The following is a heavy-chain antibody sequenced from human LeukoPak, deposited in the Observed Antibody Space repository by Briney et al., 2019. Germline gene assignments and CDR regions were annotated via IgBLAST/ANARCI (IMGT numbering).Heavy chain of an antibody. D-gene: IGHD3-3*01. J-gene: IGHJ4*02. V-gene: IGHV1-2*02. CDR1: GYTFTGYY. CDR3: ASGVFLNDFWSGTVDY. CDR2: INPNSGGT. Sequence: GASVKVSCKASGYTFTGYYMHWLRQAPGQGLEWMGWINPNSGGTNYAQKFQGRVTMTRDTSISTAYMELSRLRSDDTAVYYCASGVFLNDFWSGTVDYWGQGTLVTVSS.